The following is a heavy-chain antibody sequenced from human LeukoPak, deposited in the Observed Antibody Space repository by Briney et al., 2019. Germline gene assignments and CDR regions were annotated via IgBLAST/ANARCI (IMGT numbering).Heavy chain of an antibody. V-gene: IGHV1-46*01. J-gene: IGHJ4*02. CDR3: ARAGSSGYLRY. Sequence: ASVKVSCKASGYTFTSYYMHWVRQAPGQGLEWMGIINLSGGSTSYAQKFQGRVTMTRDMSTSTVYMELSSLRSEDTAVYYCARAGSSGYLRYWGQGTLVTVSS. CDR2: INLSGGST. D-gene: IGHD3-22*01. CDR1: GYTFTSYY.